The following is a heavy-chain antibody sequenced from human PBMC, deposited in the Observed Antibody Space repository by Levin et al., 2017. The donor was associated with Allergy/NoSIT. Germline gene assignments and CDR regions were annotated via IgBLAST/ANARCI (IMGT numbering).Heavy chain of an antibody. J-gene: IGHJ4*02. Sequence: LSLTCAASGFTFSSYGMHWVRQAPGKGLEWVAVISYDGSNKYYADSVKGRFTISRDNSKNTLYLQMNSLRAEDTAVYYCAKDGFDGIWGQGTLVTVSS. CDR3: AKDGFDGI. CDR2: ISYDGSNK. D-gene: IGHD1-14*01. V-gene: IGHV3-30*18. CDR1: GFTFSSYG.